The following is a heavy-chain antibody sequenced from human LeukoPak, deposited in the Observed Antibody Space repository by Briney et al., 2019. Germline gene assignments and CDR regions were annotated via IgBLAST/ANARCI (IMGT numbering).Heavy chain of an antibody. Sequence: PSETLSLTCAVYGGSFSGYYWSWIRQPPGKGLEWIGEINHSGSTNYNPSLKSRVTISVDTSKNQFSVKLSSVTAADTAVYYCARGRANYDSTGYGYWGQGTLVTVSS. V-gene: IGHV4-34*01. CDR3: ARGRANYDSTGYGY. CDR2: INHSGST. CDR1: GGSFSGYY. J-gene: IGHJ4*02. D-gene: IGHD3-22*01.